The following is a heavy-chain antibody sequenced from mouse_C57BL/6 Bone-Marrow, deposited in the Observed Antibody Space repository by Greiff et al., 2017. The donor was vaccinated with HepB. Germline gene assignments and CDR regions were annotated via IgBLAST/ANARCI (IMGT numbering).Heavy chain of an antibody. CDR2: IYPRSGNT. J-gene: IGHJ2*01. V-gene: IGHV1-81*01. CDR3: AIRGWDCFDY. D-gene: IGHD1-1*02. Sequence: QVQLQQSGAELARPGASVKLSCKASGYTFTSYGISWVKQRPGQGLEWIGEIYPRSGNTYYNEKFKGKATLTADKSSSTAYMELRSLTSEDSAVYFCAIRGWDCFDYWGQGTTLTVSS. CDR1: GYTFTSYG.